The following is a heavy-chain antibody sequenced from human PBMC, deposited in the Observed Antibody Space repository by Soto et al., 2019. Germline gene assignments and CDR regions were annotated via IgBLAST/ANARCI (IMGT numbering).Heavy chain of an antibody. CDR3: ARGEDTTMATTLTFFDY. CDR2: IIPIFGTA. J-gene: IGHJ4*02. Sequence: SVKVSCKASGGTFSSYAISWVRQAPGQGLEWMGGIIPIFGTANYAQKFQGRVTITADESTSTAYMELSSLRSEDTAVYYCARGEDTTMATTLTFFDYWGQGHRGTVSS. D-gene: IGHD5-18*01. CDR1: GGTFSSYA. V-gene: IGHV1-69*13.